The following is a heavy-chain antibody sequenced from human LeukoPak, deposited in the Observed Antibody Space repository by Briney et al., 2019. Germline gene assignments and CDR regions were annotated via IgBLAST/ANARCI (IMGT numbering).Heavy chain of an antibody. Sequence: PSQTLSLTCTVSGDSISSGNYYWSWIRQPAGKGPEWIGRIYSSGSTNYNPSLKSRVTISVDTSKNQFSLKLNSVTAADTAMYYCARDPGDCSNGICYLFDYWGQGTLVTVPS. CDR2: IYSSGST. CDR3: ARDPGDCSNGICYLFDY. CDR1: GDSISSGNYY. J-gene: IGHJ4*02. D-gene: IGHD2-8*01. V-gene: IGHV4-61*02.